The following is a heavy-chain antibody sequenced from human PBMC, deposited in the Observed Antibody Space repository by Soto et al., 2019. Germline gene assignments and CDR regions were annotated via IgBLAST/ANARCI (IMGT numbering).Heavy chain of an antibody. V-gene: IGHV1-46*01. D-gene: IGHD6-6*01. CDR2: INPSGGST. Sequence: QVQLVQSGAEVKKPGASVKVSCKASGYTFTSYYMHWVRQAPGQGLEWMGIINPSGGSTGYAQKFQGRVTMTRETSTSTVYMELSSLRSEATAVYYCAGDRGYSSSFEHWFDPWGQGTLVTVSS. CDR3: AGDRGYSSSFEHWFDP. CDR1: GYTFTSYY. J-gene: IGHJ5*02.